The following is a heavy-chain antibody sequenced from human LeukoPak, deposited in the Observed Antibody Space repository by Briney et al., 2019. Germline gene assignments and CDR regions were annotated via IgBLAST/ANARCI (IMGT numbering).Heavy chain of an antibody. D-gene: IGHD3-10*01. CDR1: GGSISNYF. V-gene: IGHV4-59*12. J-gene: IGHJ4*02. Sequence: PSETLSLTCSVSGGSISNYFWSWIRQPPGKGLECIGFIYYSETTNYNPSFKSRVTISVDTSKNQFSLKLSSVTAADTAVYYCARGRRVTMVRGVPRTFDYWGQGTLVTVSS. CDR2: IYYSETT. CDR3: ARGRRVTMVRGVPRTFDY.